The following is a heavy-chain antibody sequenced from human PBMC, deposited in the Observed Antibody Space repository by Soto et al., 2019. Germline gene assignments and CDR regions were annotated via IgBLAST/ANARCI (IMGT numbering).Heavy chain of an antibody. Sequence: SVKVSCKASGGTFSSYAISWVRQAPGQGLEWMGGIIPIFGTANYAQKFQGRVTITADESTSTAYMELSSLRSEDTAVYYCARETSSGWSEFDYWGQGTLVTVSS. V-gene: IGHV1-69*13. CDR3: ARETSSGWSEFDY. CDR1: GGTFSSYA. CDR2: IIPIFGTA. J-gene: IGHJ4*02. D-gene: IGHD6-19*01.